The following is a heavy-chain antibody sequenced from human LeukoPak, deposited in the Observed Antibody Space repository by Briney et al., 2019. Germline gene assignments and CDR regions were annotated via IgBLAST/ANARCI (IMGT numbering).Heavy chain of an antibody. CDR2: ISGSSAAI. Sequence: GGSLRLSCAASGFTFSSYSMNWVRQAPGKGLEWVSYISGSSAAIYYADSVKGRFTISRDNAKSSLYLQMNSLRAEDTALYYCAREYSSSSGRAFDIWGQGTMVTVSS. J-gene: IGHJ3*02. CDR1: GFTFSSYS. V-gene: IGHV3-48*01. D-gene: IGHD6-6*01. CDR3: AREYSSSSGRAFDI.